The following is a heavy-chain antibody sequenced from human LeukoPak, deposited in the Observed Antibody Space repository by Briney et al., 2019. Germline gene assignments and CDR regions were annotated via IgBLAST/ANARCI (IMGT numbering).Heavy chain of an antibody. CDR1: GFTVSSNY. CDR3: ARDSHLDYMDV. CDR2: IYSGGDT. J-gene: IGHJ6*03. V-gene: IGHV3-53*01. Sequence: GGSLRLSCAASGFTVSSNYMTWVRQAPGRGLEWVSVIYSGGDTYYADSVKGRFTISRDNSKNTLYLQMNSLRAEDTAVYYCARDSHLDYMDVWGKGTTVTVSS.